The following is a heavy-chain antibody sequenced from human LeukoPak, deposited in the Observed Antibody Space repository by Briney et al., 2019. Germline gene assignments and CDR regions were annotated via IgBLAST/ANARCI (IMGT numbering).Heavy chain of an antibody. CDR2: IYSDGST. CDR1: ELTVSSNC. V-gene: IGHV3-53*01. D-gene: IGHD1-14*01. CDR3: ARRAGIYPHPYDY. J-gene: IGHJ4*02. Sequence: GGSLRLSCAASELTVSSNCMTWVRQAPGKGLEWVSFIYSDGSTYYADSVRGRFTISRDNSKNTLFLQMNSLRAEDTAVYYCARRAGIYPHPYDYWGQGTLVTVSS.